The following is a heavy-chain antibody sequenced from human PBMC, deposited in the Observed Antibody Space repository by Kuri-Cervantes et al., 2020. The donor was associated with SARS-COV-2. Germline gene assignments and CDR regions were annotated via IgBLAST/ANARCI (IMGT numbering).Heavy chain of an antibody. V-gene: IGHV4-34*01. CDR1: GGSFSGYY. CDR3: ARGRRVVPAAMHYYYYMDV. CDR2: INHSGST. D-gene: IGHD2-2*01. Sequence: SETLSPTWAVYGGSFSGYYWSWIRQPPGKGLEWSGEINHSGSTNYNPSLKSRVTISVDTSKNQFSLKLSSVTAADTAVYYCARGRRVVPAAMHYYYYMDVWGKGTTVTVSS. J-gene: IGHJ6*03.